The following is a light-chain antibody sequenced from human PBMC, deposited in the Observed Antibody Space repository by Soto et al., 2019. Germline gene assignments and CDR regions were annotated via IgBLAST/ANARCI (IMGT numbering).Light chain of an antibody. J-gene: IGKJ2*03. CDR1: QSIASW. CDR2: DAS. CDR3: QQYSIYPYS. Sequence: DIQMTQSPSTLSASAGDRVTISCRASQSIASWLAWYQQKAGKAPNLLIYDASILESGVPSRFSGGGSGTEFTLTISSLQPDDFVTYYCQQYSIYPYSFGQGTKLEI. V-gene: IGKV1-5*01.